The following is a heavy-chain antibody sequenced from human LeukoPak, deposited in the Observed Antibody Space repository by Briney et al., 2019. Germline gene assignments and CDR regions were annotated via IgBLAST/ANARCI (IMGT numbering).Heavy chain of an antibody. J-gene: IGHJ6*02. V-gene: IGHV1-8*01. D-gene: IGHD6-13*01. Sequence: GASVKVSCKASGYTFTSYDINWVRQATGQGLGWMGWMNPNSGNTGYAQKFQGRVTMTRNTSISTAYMELSSLRSEDTAVYYCARVPIAAAGTDYYYGMDVWGQGTTVTVSS. CDR3: ARVPIAAAGTDYYYGMDV. CDR1: GYTFTSYD. CDR2: MNPNSGNT.